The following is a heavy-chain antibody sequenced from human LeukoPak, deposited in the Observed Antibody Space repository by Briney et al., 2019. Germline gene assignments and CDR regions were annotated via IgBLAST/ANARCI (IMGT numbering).Heavy chain of an antibody. CDR2: ISPKNGNT. D-gene: IGHD3-3*01. V-gene: IGHV1-18*01. Sequence: ASVKVSCKASGYTFTSFIVGWVRQAPGQGLEWMGRISPKNGNTNYAQRLQGRVTMTTDTSTNTAYMELTSLRSDDTAVYYCARSTIFGDKNAFDIWGQGTMVTVSS. CDR3: ARSTIFGDKNAFDI. CDR1: GYTFTSFI. J-gene: IGHJ3*02.